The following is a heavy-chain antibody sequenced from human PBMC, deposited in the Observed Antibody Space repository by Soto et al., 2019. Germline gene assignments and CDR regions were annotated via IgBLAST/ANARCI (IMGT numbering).Heavy chain of an antibody. CDR3: ARGSSSSSRFDY. V-gene: IGHV1-69*13. CDR1: GGTFSSYA. CDR2: IIPIFGTA. Sequence: SVKVSCKASGGTFSSYAISWVRQAPGQGLEWMGGIIPIFGTANYAQKFQGRDTMTADESTSTAYMELSSLRSEDTAVYYCARGSSSSSRFDYGCQGTLVTVSS. J-gene: IGHJ4*02. D-gene: IGHD6-13*01.